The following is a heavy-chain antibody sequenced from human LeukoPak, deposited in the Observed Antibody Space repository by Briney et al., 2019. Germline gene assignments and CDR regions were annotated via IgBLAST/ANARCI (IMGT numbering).Heavy chain of an antibody. Sequence: SGGSLRLSCAASGFTFSSYAMHWVRQAPGKGLEWVSGISWNSGSIGYADSVKGRFTISRDNAKNSLYLQMNSLRAEDTALYYCAKDTIAPGIAAAGTMDYWGQGPLVTVSS. J-gene: IGHJ4*02. D-gene: IGHD6-13*01. CDR1: GFTFSSYA. CDR2: ISWNSGSI. CDR3: AKDTIAPGIAAAGTMDY. V-gene: IGHV3-9*01.